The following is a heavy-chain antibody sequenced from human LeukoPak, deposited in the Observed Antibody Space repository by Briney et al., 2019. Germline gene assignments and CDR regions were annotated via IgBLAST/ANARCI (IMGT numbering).Heavy chain of an antibody. CDR2: ISGDDSST. CDR3: AKDSWGDGYTLSY. Sequence: GGSLRLSCAASGFTFEDYVMHWVRQAPARGLEGVALISGDDSSTYYADSVKGRFTISRDNSKNSLYLQMNSLRTEDTALYYCAKDSWGDGYTLSYWGQGTLVTVSS. V-gene: IGHV3-43*02. D-gene: IGHD5-24*01. J-gene: IGHJ4*02. CDR1: GFTFEDYV.